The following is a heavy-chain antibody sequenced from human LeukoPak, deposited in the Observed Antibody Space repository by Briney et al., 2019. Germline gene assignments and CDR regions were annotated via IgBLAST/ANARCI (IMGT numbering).Heavy chain of an antibody. V-gene: IGHV4-38-2*02. J-gene: IGHJ5*02. CDR3: ARDYNWGQPSNWFDP. D-gene: IGHD1-20*01. CDR1: GYSISSGYY. Sequence: SETLSLTCTVSGYSISSGYYWGWVRQPPGKGLEWIANLYHSGSTYYNPSLKSRVTISVDTSKNQFSLKLSSVTAADTAVYYCARDYNWGQPSNWFDPWGQGTLVTVSS. CDR2: LYHSGST.